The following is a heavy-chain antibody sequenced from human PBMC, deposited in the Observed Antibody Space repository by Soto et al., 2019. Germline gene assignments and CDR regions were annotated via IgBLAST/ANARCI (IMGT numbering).Heavy chain of an antibody. Sequence: QVQLVQSGAEVKKPGSSVKVSCKASGGTFSSYAISWVRQAPGQGLEWMGGIIPICGTANYAKQFQGRVTITADESTSTAYMERSSLRSEDTAVYYCARESRYCSGGSCYFLPGIDYWGQGTLVTVSS. J-gene: IGHJ4*02. V-gene: IGHV1-69*12. D-gene: IGHD2-15*01. CDR3: ARESRYCSGGSCYFLPGIDY. CDR2: IIPICGTA. CDR1: GGTFSSYA.